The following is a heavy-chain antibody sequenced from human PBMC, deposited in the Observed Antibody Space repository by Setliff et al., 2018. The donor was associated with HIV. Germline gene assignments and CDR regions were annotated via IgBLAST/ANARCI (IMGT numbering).Heavy chain of an antibody. CDR3: ARRGSSNFDSSRWFYYGLDV. Sequence: LSLTCAASGFTFSHFWMTWVRQAPGKGLEWVATIKQDGSEKYYVDSVKGRFTISRDNAKNSLYLQMNSLRAEDTALYYCARRGSSNFDSSRWFYYGLDVWGQGTTVTVSS. CDR1: GFTFSHFW. J-gene: IGHJ6*02. CDR2: IKQDGSEK. V-gene: IGHV3-7*01. D-gene: IGHD3-22*01.